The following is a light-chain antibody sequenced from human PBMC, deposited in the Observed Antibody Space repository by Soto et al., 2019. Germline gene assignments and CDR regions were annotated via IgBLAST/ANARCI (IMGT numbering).Light chain of an antibody. CDR1: QSLNTF. V-gene: IGKV3-11*01. CDR3: QQRSVRPWT. Sequence: EIVLTQSPATLSLSPGERATLSCRASQSLNTFLAWYQQKPGLPPRLLIYGASNRATGIPARFSGSESGTDFTLTISRLEPEDFAVYYCQQRSVRPWTFGQGTKVEIK. CDR2: GAS. J-gene: IGKJ1*01.